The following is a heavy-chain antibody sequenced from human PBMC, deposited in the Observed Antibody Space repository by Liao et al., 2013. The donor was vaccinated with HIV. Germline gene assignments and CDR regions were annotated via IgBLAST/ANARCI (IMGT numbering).Heavy chain of an antibody. CDR1: GGSISSSSYY. Sequence: QVQLQESGPGLVKPSETLSLTCTVSGGSISSSSYYWGWIRQPPGRGLEWIGSIYYSGSTNYNPSLKSRVTISVDTSKNQLSLKLSSVTAADTAVYYCARSNRARDSSGYYYVYFDYWGQGTLVTVSS. CDR2: IYYSGST. V-gene: IGHV4-39*07. J-gene: IGHJ4*02. D-gene: IGHD3-22*01. CDR3: ARSNRARDSSGYYYVYFDY.